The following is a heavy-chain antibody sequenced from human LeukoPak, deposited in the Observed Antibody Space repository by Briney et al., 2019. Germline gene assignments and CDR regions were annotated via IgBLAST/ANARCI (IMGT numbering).Heavy chain of an antibody. Sequence: VASVKLSCNASGYTFTSYGISWVRQAPGQGLERMGWISAYNGNTNYAQKLQGRVTMTTYTSTSTAYMELRSLRSDDTAVYYCARDPHCDILTGYNYFDYWGQGTLVTVSS. CDR1: GYTFTSYG. D-gene: IGHD3-9*01. V-gene: IGHV1-18*01. CDR2: ISAYNGNT. CDR3: ARDPHCDILTGYNYFDY. J-gene: IGHJ4*02.